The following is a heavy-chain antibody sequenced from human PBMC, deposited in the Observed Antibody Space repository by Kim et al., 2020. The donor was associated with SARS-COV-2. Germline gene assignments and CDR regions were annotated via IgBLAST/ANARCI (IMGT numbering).Heavy chain of an antibody. V-gene: IGHV1-69*13. Sequence: SVKVSCKASGGTFSSYAISWVRQAPGQGLEWMGGIIPIFGTANYAQKFQGRVTITADESTSTAYMELSSLRSEDTAVYYCARVGKAVAGIEVLDVGNFDYWGQGTLVTVSS. D-gene: IGHD6-19*01. CDR1: GGTFSSYA. J-gene: IGHJ4*02. CDR2: IIPIFGTA. CDR3: ARVGKAVAGIEVLDVGNFDY.